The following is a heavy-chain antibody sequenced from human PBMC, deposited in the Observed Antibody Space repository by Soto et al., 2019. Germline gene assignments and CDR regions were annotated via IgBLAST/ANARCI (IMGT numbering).Heavy chain of an antibody. CDR1: GYNFATSW. CDR2: IYPGDSDD. CDR3: ANLRLDHVGGPPKSWFDP. V-gene: IGHV5-51*01. Sequence: ESLKISCKGSGYNFATSWIGWIRQIPGKGLEWMGIIYPGDSDDRYNPSFEGQVTISADKSINTAYLHWSSLKASDTALYYCANLRLDHVGGPPKSWFDPWGQGSLVTVSS. J-gene: IGHJ5*02. D-gene: IGHD3-16*01.